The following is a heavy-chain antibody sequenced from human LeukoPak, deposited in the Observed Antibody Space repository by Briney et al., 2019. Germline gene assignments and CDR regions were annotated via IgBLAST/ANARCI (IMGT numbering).Heavy chain of an antibody. CDR2: IYHSGST. V-gene: IGHV4-4*02. D-gene: IGHD3-9*01. Sequence: SETLSLTCAVSGGSISSSNWWSWVRQPPGKGLEWIGEIYHSGSTNYNPSLKSRVTISVDKSKNQFSLKLSSVTAADTAVYYCARGMIDDILTGYYVEKYNWFDPWGQGTLVTVSS. J-gene: IGHJ5*02. CDR3: ARGMIDDILTGYYVEKYNWFDP. CDR1: GGSISSSNW.